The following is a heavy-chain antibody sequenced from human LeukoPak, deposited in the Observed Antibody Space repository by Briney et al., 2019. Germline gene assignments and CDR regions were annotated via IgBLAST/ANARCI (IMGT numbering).Heavy chain of an antibody. CDR1: GGTFSGYA. J-gene: IGHJ5*02. CDR2: IIPILGIA. CDR3: ARAVGAIPPFDP. Sequence: PKASVKVSCKASGGTFSGYAISWVRQAPGRGLEWMGRIIPILGIANYAQKFQGRVTITADKSTSTACMELSSLRSEDTAVYYCARAVGAIPPFDPWGQGTLVTVSS. V-gene: IGHV1-69*04. D-gene: IGHD1-26*01.